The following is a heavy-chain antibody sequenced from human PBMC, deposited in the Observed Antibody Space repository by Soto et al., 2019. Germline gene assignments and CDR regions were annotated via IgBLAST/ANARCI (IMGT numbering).Heavy chain of an antibody. D-gene: IGHD1-7*01. V-gene: IGHV3-23*01. CDR2: ISGGGGGT. J-gene: IGHJ4*02. CDR3: AKEREEFNWNYLIFDY. CDR1: GFTFSSYA. Sequence: GGSLRLSCAASGFTFSSYAMTWVRQAPGKGLEWVSSISGGGGGTYYAESVKGRFTISRDNSKSTLYLQMSSLRADDRAVYYCAKEREEFNWNYLIFDYWGQGTLVTFSS.